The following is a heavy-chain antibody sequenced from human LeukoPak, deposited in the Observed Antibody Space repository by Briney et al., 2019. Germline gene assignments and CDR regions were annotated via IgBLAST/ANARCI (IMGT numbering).Heavy chain of an antibody. CDR2: INPSGGST. Sequence: ASVKVSCKASGYTFTSYYIHWVRQAPGQGLEWMGIINPSGGSTTYAQKFQGRVTITRDTPTSTVYMVLSSLRSEDTAVYYCAKEATWLGDYWGQGTLVTVSS. CDR3: AKEATWLGDY. CDR1: GYTFTSYY. D-gene: IGHD1-26*01. J-gene: IGHJ4*02. V-gene: IGHV1-46*01.